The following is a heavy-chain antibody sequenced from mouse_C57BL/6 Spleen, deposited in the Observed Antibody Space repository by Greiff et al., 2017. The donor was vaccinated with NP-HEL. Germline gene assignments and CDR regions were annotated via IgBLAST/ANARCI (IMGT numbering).Heavy chain of an antibody. CDR2: INPSSGYT. CDR3: ARGATTVGYFDV. D-gene: IGHD1-1*01. J-gene: IGHJ1*03. V-gene: IGHV1-4*01. CDR1: GYTFTSYT. Sequence: QVQLQQSGAELARPGASVKMSCKASGYTFTSYTMHWVKQRPGQGLEWIGYINPSSGYTKYNQKFKDKATLTADKSSSTAYMQLSSLTSEDSAVYYCARGATTVGYFDVWGTGTTVTVSS.